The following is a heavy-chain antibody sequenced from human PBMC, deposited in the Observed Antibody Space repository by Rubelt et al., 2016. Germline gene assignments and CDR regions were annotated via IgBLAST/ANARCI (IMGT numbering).Heavy chain of an antibody. CDR1: GGSISSYY. D-gene: IGHD5-24*01. CDR2: IYHSGAT. J-gene: IGHJ4*02. V-gene: IGHV4-59*01. Sequence: QVQLQESGPGLVKPSETLSLTCTVSGGSISSYYWSWIRQPPGKGLEWIAYIYHSGATNYDPSLKSRVTVALAGSKHQFALNRTSGTAEDTAVYYGARGGRDGPNWVIFDSWGQGTLVTVS. CDR3: ARGGRDGPNWVIFDS.